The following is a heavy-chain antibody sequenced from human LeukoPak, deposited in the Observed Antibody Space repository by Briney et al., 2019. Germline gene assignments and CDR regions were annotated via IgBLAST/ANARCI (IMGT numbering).Heavy chain of an antibody. V-gene: IGHV3-23*01. J-gene: IGHJ5*02. CDR3: AKDKFGELLINWFDP. Sequence: PGGSLRLFCAASGFTFSSYAMSWVRQAPGKGLEWVSAISDSGGSTYYADSVKGRFTIARDNSKNTLYLQMNSLRAEDTAVYYCAKDKFGELLINWFDPWGQGTLVTVSS. CDR2: ISDSGGST. D-gene: IGHD3-10*01. CDR1: GFTFSSYA.